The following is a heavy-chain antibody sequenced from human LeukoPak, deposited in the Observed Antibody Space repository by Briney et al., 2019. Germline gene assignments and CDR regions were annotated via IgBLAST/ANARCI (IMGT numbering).Heavy chain of an antibody. V-gene: IGHV4-31*03. CDR3: ARGYSSGWYQDDWFDP. J-gene: IGHJ5*02. CDR2: IYYSGST. D-gene: IGHD6-19*01. Sequence: SETLSLTCTVSGGFISSGGYYWSWIRQHPGKGLEWIGYIYYSGSTYYNPSLKSRVTISVDTSKNQFSLKLSSVTAADTAVYYCARGYSSGWYQDDWFDPWGQGTLVTVSS. CDR1: GGFISSGGYY.